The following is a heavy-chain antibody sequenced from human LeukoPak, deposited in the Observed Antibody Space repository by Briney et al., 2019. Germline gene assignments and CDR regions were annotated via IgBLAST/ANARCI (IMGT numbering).Heavy chain of an antibody. J-gene: IGHJ4*02. CDR3: ARTLRRYSGTHEAHY. CDR1: GGSISSSSYY. D-gene: IGHD1-26*01. Sequence: SETLSLTCTVSGGSISSSSYYWGWIRQPPGRGLEWIGSIYYSGSTYYNPSLKSRVTISVDTSKNQFSLKLSSVTAADTAVYYCARTLRRYSGTHEAHYWGQGTLVTVSS. V-gene: IGHV4-39*01. CDR2: IYYSGST.